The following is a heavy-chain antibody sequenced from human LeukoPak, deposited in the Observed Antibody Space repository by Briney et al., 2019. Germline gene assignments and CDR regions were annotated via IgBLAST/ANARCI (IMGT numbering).Heavy chain of an antibody. V-gene: IGHV1-8*01. CDR2: MNPNSGNT. J-gene: IGHJ4*02. CDR3: AREYYDSSGYYFDY. Sequence: ASVKVSCKASGYTFTSYDINWVRQATGQGLEWMGWMNPNSGNTGYAQKFQGRVNMTRNTSISTAYMELSSLRSEDTAVYYCAREYYDSSGYYFDYWGQGTLVTVSS. CDR1: GYTFTSYD. D-gene: IGHD3-22*01.